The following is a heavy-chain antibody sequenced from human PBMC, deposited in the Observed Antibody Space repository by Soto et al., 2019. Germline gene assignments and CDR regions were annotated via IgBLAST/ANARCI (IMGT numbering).Heavy chain of an antibody. CDR1: GGSISSDDYS. D-gene: IGHD3-3*01. CDR2: IYHSGST. Sequence: QLQLQESGSGLVKPSQTLSLTCAVSGGSISSDDYSWSWIRQPPGKGLEWIGYIYHSGSTYYNPSLTSRVTVSVGKSKNQFSLKLSSVTAADTAVYYCAKAGYDFWSGYYMPNWFDPWGQGTLVTVSS. V-gene: IGHV4-30-2*01. CDR3: AKAGYDFWSGYYMPNWFDP. J-gene: IGHJ5*02.